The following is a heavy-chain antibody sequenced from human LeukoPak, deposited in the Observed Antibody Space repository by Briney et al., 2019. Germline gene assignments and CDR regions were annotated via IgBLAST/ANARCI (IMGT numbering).Heavy chain of an antibody. CDR2: IYHSGST. J-gene: IGHJ4*02. D-gene: IGHD3-10*01. V-gene: IGHV4-30-2*01. Sequence: SQTLSLTCTVSGGSISSGGYYWSWIRQPPGKGLEWIGYIYHSGSTYYNPSLKSRVTISVDRSKNQFSLKLSSVTAADTAVYYCARVSGSGSYYFDYWGQGTLVTVSS. CDR3: ARVSGSGSYYFDY. CDR1: GGSISSGGYY.